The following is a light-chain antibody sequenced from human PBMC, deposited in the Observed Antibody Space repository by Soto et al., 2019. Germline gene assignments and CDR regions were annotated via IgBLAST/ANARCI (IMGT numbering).Light chain of an antibody. J-gene: IGKJ5*01. CDR3: QQYASSSRT. CDR1: QSVSRSY. CDR2: GAS. Sequence: EIVLTQSPGTLSFSPGERATLSCRASQSVSRSYLGWYQQKPGQAPRLLIFGASNRTTGIPDRFSGSGSGTDFTLTISVLEPEDFAMYYCQQYASSSRTFGQGTRLELK. V-gene: IGKV3-20*01.